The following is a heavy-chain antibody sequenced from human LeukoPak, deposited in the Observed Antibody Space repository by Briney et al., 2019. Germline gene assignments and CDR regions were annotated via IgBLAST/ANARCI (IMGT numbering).Heavy chain of an antibody. D-gene: IGHD6-19*01. V-gene: IGHV3-30*04. CDR2: ISYDGSNK. J-gene: IGHJ4*02. Sequence: PGGSRRLSCAASEFTFSSYAMHWVRKAPGKGLEWVAVISYDGSNKYYADSVKGRFTISRDNSKNTLYLQMNSLRAEDTAVYYCAREGVAVAADYWGQGTLVTVSS. CDR1: EFTFSSYA. CDR3: AREGVAVAADY.